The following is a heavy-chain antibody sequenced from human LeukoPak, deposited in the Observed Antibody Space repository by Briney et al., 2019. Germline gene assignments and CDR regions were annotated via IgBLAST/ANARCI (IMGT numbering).Heavy chain of an antibody. CDR1: RFTFSRYG. J-gene: IGHJ4*02. Sequence: GGSLRLSCAASRFTFSRYGMHWVRQAPGKGLEWVAVIWYDGSNEYYADSVKGRFTIYRDNSKNTLYLQMSSLKGEDTAVYYCARPLVGAALDYWGQGTLVTVSS. D-gene: IGHD1-26*01. CDR3: ARPLVGAALDY. V-gene: IGHV3-33*01. CDR2: IWYDGSNE.